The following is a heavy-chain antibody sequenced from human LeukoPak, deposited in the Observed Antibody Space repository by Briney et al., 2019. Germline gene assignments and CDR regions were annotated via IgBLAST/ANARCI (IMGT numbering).Heavy chain of an antibody. CDR1: GFTFSSYE. CDR3: ARDGGSTSRPYYYGMDV. D-gene: IGHD2-2*01. J-gene: IGHJ6*04. V-gene: IGHV3-48*03. CDR2: ISSSGSTI. Sequence: GGSLRLSCAASGFTFSSYEMNWVRQAPGKGLEWVSYISSSGSTIYYADSVKGRFTISRDNAKNSLYLQMNSLRAEDTAVYYRARDGGSTSRPYYYGMDVWGKGTTVTVSS.